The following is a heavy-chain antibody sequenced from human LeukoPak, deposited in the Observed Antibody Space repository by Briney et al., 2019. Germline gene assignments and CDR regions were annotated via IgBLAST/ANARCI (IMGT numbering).Heavy chain of an antibody. D-gene: IGHD6-13*01. CDR1: GYTFSIYN. J-gene: IGHJ4*02. V-gene: IGHV1-46*01. CDR3: GREGVAGTGLDY. Sequence: ASVKVSCKVSGYTFSIYNMHWVRQAPGQGLEWMGIINPSGGTSYAQNLQGRITMTRDTSTSTLYMELSRLRSEDTAVYYCGREGVAGTGLDYWGQGTLVTVSS. CDR2: INPSGGT.